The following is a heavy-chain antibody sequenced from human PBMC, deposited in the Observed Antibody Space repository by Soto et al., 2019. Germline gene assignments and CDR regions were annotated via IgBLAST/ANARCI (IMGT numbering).Heavy chain of an antibody. J-gene: IGHJ5*02. CDR2: IYYSGST. CDR3: ALNQSKGPAATGRFAP. CDR1: GGSISSSSYY. Sequence: QLQLQESGPGLVKPSETLSLTCTVSGGSISSSSYYWGWIRQPPGKGLEWIGNIYYSGSTYDNPALKSRVTISVDTSKNQFSLKRGSVTAADTAVYYCALNQSKGPAATGRFAPWGQGTLVTVSS. V-gene: IGHV4-39*01. D-gene: IGHD2-15*01.